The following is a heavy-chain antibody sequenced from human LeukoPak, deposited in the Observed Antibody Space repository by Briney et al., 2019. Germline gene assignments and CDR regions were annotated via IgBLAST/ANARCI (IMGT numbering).Heavy chain of an antibody. V-gene: IGHV3-33*01. D-gene: IGHD1-26*01. CDR3: ARVAASDELDY. CDR1: GFTFRSHG. J-gene: IGHJ4*02. CDR2: IWYDGSSK. Sequence: GGSLRLSCAASGFTFRSHGMHWVRQAPGKGLEWVAVIWYDGSSKYSADSVKGRFTISRDDSKNTLYLQMNSLRADDTAVYYCARVAASDELDYWGQGTLVTVSS.